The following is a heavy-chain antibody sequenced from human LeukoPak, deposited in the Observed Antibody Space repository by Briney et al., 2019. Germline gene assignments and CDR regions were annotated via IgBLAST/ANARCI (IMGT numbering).Heavy chain of an antibody. D-gene: IGHD6-19*01. J-gene: IGHJ3*02. Sequence: CINPNRGGTNYSQKFQGRVTMTRDTAISTAYMELSRLRSDDTAVYYCARQVAGTFFDAFDIWGQGTMVTVSS. V-gene: IGHV1-2*02. CDR2: INPNRGGT. CDR3: ARQVAGTFFDAFDI.